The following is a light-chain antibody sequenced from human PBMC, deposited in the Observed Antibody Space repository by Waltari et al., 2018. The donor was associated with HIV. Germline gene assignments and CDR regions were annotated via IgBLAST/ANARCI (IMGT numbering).Light chain of an antibody. CDR3: ATWDDSLTGSVV. CDR2: GKD. CDR1: SSNIGTNF. V-gene: IGLV1-47*01. J-gene: IGLJ2*01. Sequence: QSVLTQPPSASGTPGQRVTITCSGSSSNIGTNFVYWYQQLPGPAPRFVIYGKDQRPSGVPDRVSGSKSGTSASLAISGLRSEDEADYYCATWDDSLTGSVVFGGGTRLTVL.